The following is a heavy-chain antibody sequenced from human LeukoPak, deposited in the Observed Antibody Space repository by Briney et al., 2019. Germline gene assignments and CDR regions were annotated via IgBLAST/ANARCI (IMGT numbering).Heavy chain of an antibody. CDR3: AKGNIAELPAAPYY. CDR1: GFTSSSYA. Sequence: GGSLRLSCAASGFTSSSYAMSWLRHAPGKGLEWVSSISGSYGTTYYADSVKGRFTISRDNPKNTLYLQMNSLRAEDTALYYCAKGNIAELPAAPYYWGQGTLVTVSS. CDR2: ISGSYGTT. D-gene: IGHD2-2*01. V-gene: IGHV3-23*01. J-gene: IGHJ4*02.